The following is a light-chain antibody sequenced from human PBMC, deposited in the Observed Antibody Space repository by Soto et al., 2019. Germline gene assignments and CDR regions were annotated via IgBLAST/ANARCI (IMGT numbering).Light chain of an antibody. J-gene: IGLJ2*01. Sequence: QSVLTQPASVSGSPGQSITISCTGTSSDVGNYNLVSWYQQYPGKAPQLIIYDVTKRPLGVSDRFSGSKSGFTASLTISGLHPEDEADYYCCSYAGTSVFVIFGGGTKLTVL. CDR1: SSDVGNYNL. V-gene: IGLV2-23*02. CDR2: DVT. CDR3: CSYAGTSVFVI.